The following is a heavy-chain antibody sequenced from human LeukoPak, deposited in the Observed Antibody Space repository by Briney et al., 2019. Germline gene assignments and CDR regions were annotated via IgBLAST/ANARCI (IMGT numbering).Heavy chain of an antibody. V-gene: IGHV3-30-3*01. CDR2: ISYDGSNK. CDR3: ARDRRIGLGARDYYYDMDV. D-gene: IGHD6-6*01. J-gene: IGHJ6*02. Sequence: GRSLRLSCAASGFTFSSYAMHWVRQAPGKGLEWVAVISYDGSNKYYADSVKGRFTISRDNSKNTLYLQMNSLRAEDTAVYYCARDRRIGLGARDYYYDMDVWGQGTTVTVSS. CDR1: GFTFSSYA.